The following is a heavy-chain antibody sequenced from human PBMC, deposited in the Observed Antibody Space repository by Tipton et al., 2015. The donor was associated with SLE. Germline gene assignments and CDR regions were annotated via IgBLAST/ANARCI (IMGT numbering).Heavy chain of an antibody. D-gene: IGHD5-12*01. V-gene: IGHV1-69*06. CDR1: GDTFISYS. J-gene: IGHJ6*02. CDR2: IIPIFGAA. Sequence: QLVQSGAEVRNPGSSVKVSCKASGDTFISYSFSWVRQAPGQGLEWMGGIIPIFGAANYAQKFQGRVTITADTSTNTAYLDLRSLTSEDTAVYYCARASRERPAGLPRANYYYGMDVWGQGTTVTVSS. CDR3: ARASRERPAGLPRANYYYGMDV.